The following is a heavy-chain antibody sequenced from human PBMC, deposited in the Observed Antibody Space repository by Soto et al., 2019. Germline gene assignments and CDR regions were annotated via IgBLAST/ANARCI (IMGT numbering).Heavy chain of an antibody. V-gene: IGHV4-30-4*08. CDR2: IYYSGST. CDR3: AREGTTVPHFDY. D-gene: IGHD4-17*01. Sequence: SETLSLTCTVSGGSISSGGYYWNWIRQPPGKGLEWIGYIYYSGSTYYNPSLKSRVTISVDTSKNQFSLKLSSVTAADTAVYYCAREGTTVPHFDYWGQGTLVTVSS. CDR1: GGSISSGGYY. J-gene: IGHJ4*02.